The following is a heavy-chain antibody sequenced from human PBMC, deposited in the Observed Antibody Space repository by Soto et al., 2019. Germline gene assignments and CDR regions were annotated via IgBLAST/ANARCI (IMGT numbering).Heavy chain of an antibody. D-gene: IGHD2-15*01. J-gene: IGHJ4*02. Sequence: SETLSLTCTVTGASVNSYYWSWMRQPPGKGLECMGYVYYSGSTNYNPSLKSRVTISFDTSKNQISLRLKSVTAADTAVYYCARAETSGSHYFDYWGQGSLVTVSS. V-gene: IGHV4-59*02. CDR2: VYYSGST. CDR3: ARAETSGSHYFDY. CDR1: GASVNSYY.